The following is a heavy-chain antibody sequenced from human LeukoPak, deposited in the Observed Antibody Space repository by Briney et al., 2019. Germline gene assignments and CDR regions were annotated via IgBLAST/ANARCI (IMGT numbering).Heavy chain of an antibody. CDR1: GYSISNDYY. V-gene: IGHV4-38-2*02. CDR2: IYHSGSR. J-gene: IGHJ4*02. CDR3: ARDNHFDY. D-gene: IGHD3-3*02. Sequence: SETLSLTCTVSGYSISNDYYWGWIRQPPGKGLEWIGGIYHSGSRNYNPSLKSRVTISVDTSKNQFSLKLSSVTAADTAVYYCARDNHFDYWGQGTLVTVSS.